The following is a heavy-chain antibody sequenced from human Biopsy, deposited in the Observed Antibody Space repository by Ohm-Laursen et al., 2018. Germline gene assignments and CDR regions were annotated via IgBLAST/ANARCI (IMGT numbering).Heavy chain of an antibody. V-gene: IGHV4-59*11. CDR3: ARGSNDFGGLYFPR. D-gene: IGHD4-23*01. J-gene: IGHJ4*02. Sequence: SETLSLTWTVSGGSFTGHYWSWIRQPPGKGLEWIGHISYTGYTSYNASLKRRVTISVDTSRNHFSLRLSSLTAADTAVYYCARGSNDFGGLYFPRWGQGTLLTVSS. CDR2: ISYTGYT. CDR1: GGSFTGHY.